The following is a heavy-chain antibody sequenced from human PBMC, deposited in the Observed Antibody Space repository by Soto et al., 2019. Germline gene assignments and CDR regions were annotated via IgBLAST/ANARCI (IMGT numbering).Heavy chain of an antibody. CDR2: ISYDGSNK. V-gene: IGHV3-30-3*01. CDR1: GFTFSSYA. CDR3: ASFGARTGTSLDRYYYGMDV. D-gene: IGHD1-7*01. J-gene: IGHJ6*02. Sequence: AGGSLRLSCAASGFTFSSYAMHWVRQAPGKGLEWVAVISYDGSNKYYADSVKGRFTISRDNSKNTLYLQMNSLRAEDTAVYYCASFGARTGTSLDRYYYGMDVWGQGTTVTVSS.